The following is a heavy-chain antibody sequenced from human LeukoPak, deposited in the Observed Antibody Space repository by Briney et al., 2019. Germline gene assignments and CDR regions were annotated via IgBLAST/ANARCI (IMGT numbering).Heavy chain of an antibody. J-gene: IGHJ6*02. D-gene: IGHD1-26*01. CDR1: GFTFSSYW. V-gene: IGHV3-7*01. Sequence: GGSLRLSCAASGFTFSSYWMSWVRQAPGKGLEWVANIKQDGSEKYYVDSVKGRFTNSRDNAKNSLYLQMNSLRAEDTAVYYCARDPGAFSGYYGMGVWGQGTTVTVSS. CDR3: ARDPGAFSGYYGMGV. CDR2: IKQDGSEK.